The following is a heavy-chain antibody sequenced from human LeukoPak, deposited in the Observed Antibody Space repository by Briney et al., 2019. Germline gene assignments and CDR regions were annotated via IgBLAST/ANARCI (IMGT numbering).Heavy chain of an antibody. CDR3: AKEGDGGYSYGSPIS. V-gene: IGHV3-21*01. CDR2: ISSSSSYI. Sequence: PGGSLRLSCAASGFTFSSYSMNWVRQAPGKGLEWVSSISSSSSYIYYADSVKGRFTISRDNAKSSLYLQMNSLRAEDTAVYYCAKEGDGGYSYGSPISWGQGTLVTVSS. J-gene: IGHJ4*02. D-gene: IGHD5-18*01. CDR1: GFTFSSYS.